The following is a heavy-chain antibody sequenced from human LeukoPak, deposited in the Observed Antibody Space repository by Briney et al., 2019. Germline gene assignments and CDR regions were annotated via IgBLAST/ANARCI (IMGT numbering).Heavy chain of an antibody. CDR3: ARRPGLDCSSTSCHNWFDP. CDR2: IYPGDSDT. D-gene: IGHD2-2*01. V-gene: IGHV5-51*01. J-gene: IGHJ5*02. Sequence: GESLKISCKGSGYSFTSYWIGWVRQMPGKGLEWMGIIYPGDSDTRYSPSFQGQATISADKSISTAYLQWSSLKASDTAMYYCARRPGLDCSSTSCHNWFDPWGQGTLVTVSS. CDR1: GYSFTSYW.